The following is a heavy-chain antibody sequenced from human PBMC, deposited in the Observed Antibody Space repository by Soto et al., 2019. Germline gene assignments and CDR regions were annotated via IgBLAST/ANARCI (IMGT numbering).Heavy chain of an antibody. V-gene: IGHV3-48*01. J-gene: IGHJ4*02. Sequence: EVQLVESGGGLVQPGGSLRLSCAASGFTFSSYAMNWVRQAPGKGLEWVSYISRSSSTTYYADSVKGRFTISRDNAKXXXXXXXXXXXXXXTAVXXXXXXXGATLADYWGQGTLVTVSS. CDR3: XXXXGATLADY. CDR2: ISRSSSTT. D-gene: IGHD1-26*01. CDR1: GFTFSSYA.